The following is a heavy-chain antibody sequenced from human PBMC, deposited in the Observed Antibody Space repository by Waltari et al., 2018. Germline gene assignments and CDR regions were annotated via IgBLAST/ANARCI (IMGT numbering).Heavy chain of an antibody. Sequence: QVQLQQWGAGLLKPSETLSLTCAVYGGSFSGYYWSWIRQPPGKGLGWIGEINHSGRTNYNPSLKSRVTISVDTSRNQFSLKLSSVTAADTAVYYCARDPSYHDGGGTMIVQAGDGDWGQGTLVTVSS. CDR1: GGSFSGYY. V-gene: IGHV4-34*01. CDR2: INHSGRT. D-gene: IGHD3-22*01. CDR3: ARDPSYHDGGGTMIVQAGDGD. J-gene: IGHJ4*02.